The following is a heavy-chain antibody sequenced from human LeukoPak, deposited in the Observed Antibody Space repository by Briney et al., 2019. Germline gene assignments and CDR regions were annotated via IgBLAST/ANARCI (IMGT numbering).Heavy chain of an antibody. CDR2: IKQDGSEK. CDR3: AKGGGWLYYLDY. V-gene: IGHV3-7*03. J-gene: IGHJ4*02. D-gene: IGHD5-24*01. Sequence: PGGSLRLSCAASGFTFSTCWMSWVRQTPGKGLEWVANIKQDGSEKYYADSVKGRFTISRANSWNTLYLQIHSLRAEDTAVYYCAKGGGWLYYLDYWGQGALVTVSS. CDR1: GFTFSTCW.